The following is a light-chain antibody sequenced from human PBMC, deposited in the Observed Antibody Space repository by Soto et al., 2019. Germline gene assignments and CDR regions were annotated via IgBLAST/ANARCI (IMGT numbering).Light chain of an antibody. J-gene: IGKJ4*01. CDR2: DAS. CDR1: QSVSSY. V-gene: IGKV3-11*01. Sequence: DIVLTQSPATLYLSPGERVTLSCRASQSVSSYLAWYQQKPGQAPRLLIYDASNRATGIPARFSGSGYGTDFTLTISSLEPEDFAIYYCQQRSNWPPVTFGGGTKVEIK. CDR3: QQRSNWPPVT.